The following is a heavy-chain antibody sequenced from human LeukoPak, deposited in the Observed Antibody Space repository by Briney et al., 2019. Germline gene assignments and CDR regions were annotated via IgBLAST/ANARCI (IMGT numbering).Heavy chain of an antibody. CDR1: GFTVNSDG. J-gene: IGHJ6*02. V-gene: IGHV3-30*03. CDR3: ARPRIAAAGTNYYYGMDV. CDR2: TSNDGSRT. D-gene: IGHD6-13*01. Sequence: PGRSLRLSCAVSGFTVNSDGVHWVRQAPGKGLEWVTFTSNDGSRTYYADSVKGRFTFSRDNSENMFYLQMNSLRAEDTAVYYCARPRIAAAGTNYYYGMDVWGQGTTVTVSS.